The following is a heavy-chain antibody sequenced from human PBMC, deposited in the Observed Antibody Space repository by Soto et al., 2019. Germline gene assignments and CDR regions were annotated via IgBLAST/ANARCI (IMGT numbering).Heavy chain of an antibody. Sequence: QVQLVQSGAEVKKPGSSVKVSCKASGGTFSSYAISWVRQAPGQGLEWMGGIIPIFGTANYAQKVQGRVTITADESTSTAYMELSSLRSEDTAVYYCARGFRGYSSSCDALNWFDPWGQGTLVTVSS. D-gene: IGHD6-13*01. V-gene: IGHV1-69*12. CDR3: ARGFRGYSSSCDALNWFDP. CDR2: IIPIFGTA. CDR1: GGTFSSYA. J-gene: IGHJ5*02.